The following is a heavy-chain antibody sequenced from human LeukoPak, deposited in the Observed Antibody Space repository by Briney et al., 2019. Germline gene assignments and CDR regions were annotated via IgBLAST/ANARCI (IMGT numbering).Heavy chain of an antibody. CDR2: INPNSGGT. V-gene: IGHV1-2*02. J-gene: IGHJ4*02. CDR1: GYTFTDYY. CDR3: ASYYFDF. Sequence: ASVKVSCKASGYTFTDYYMHWVRQAPGQGLEWMGWINPNSGGTNYVQKFQGRVTMNRDTSISTAYMELSRVTSDDTAMYYCASYYFDFWGQGTLVTVSS.